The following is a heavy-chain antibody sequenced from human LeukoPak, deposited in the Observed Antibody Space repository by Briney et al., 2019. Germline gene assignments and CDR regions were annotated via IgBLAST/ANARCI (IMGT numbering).Heavy chain of an antibody. V-gene: IGHV4-39*07. CDR1: GGSISSSSYY. CDR2: IYYSGST. Sequence: SETLSLTCTVSGGSISSSSYYWGWIRQPPGKGLEWIGSIYYSGSTYYNPSLKSRVTISVDTSKNQFSLKLSSVTAADTAVCYCARGLAEDYYGSGEIDPWGQGTLVTVSS. J-gene: IGHJ5*02. CDR3: ARGLAEDYYGSGEIDP. D-gene: IGHD3-10*01.